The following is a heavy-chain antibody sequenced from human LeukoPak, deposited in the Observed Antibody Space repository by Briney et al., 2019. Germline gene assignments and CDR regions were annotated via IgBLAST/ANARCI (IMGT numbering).Heavy chain of an antibody. J-gene: IGHJ4*02. CDR1: GYTFTDYY. D-gene: IGHD6-25*01. V-gene: IGHV1-2*02. CDR3: ARGISSGYGN. CDR2: INPNSGGT. Sequence: EASVKVSCKASGYTFTDYYIHWVRQAPGQGLEFMGWINPNSGGTNYAQRFQGRVTMTRDTSILTSYMELTRLTSDDTAEYYCARGISSGYGNWGQGTLVTASS.